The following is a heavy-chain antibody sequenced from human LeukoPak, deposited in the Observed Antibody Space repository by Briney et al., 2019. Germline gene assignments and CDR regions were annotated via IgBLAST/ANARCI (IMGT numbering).Heavy chain of an antibody. CDR1: GGSLSSGTFY. CDR2: IHTSGSA. CDR3: ARGLATRPDWFDP. D-gene: IGHD6-6*01. J-gene: IGHJ5*02. Sequence: PSETLSLTCTVSGGSLSSGTFYWSWIRQPAGKGLEWIGRIHTSGSANSNPSLKSRLTISVDTSKNQLSLNLTSVTAADTAVYYCARGLATRPDWFDPWGQGTLVTVSS. V-gene: IGHV4-61*02.